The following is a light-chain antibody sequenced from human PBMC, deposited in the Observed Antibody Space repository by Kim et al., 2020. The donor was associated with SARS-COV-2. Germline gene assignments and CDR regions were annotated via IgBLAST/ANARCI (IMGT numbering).Light chain of an antibody. V-gene: IGKV1-5*01. J-gene: IGKJ1*01. CDR2: DAS. CDR1: QYVTRG. Sequence: ATLPASVGDRVTITCRATQYVTRGLAWYQQKPGRAPKRLIYDASTLDRGVPSRFRGSGSGTEFTLTINSLQPDDFASYYCQHRQTFGQGTKVDIK. CDR3: QHRQT.